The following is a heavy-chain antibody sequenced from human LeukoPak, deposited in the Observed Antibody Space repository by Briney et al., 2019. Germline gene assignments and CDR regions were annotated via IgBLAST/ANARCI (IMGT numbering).Heavy chain of an antibody. J-gene: IGHJ6*03. CDR1: GFTFSSYA. D-gene: IGHD2-2*01. V-gene: IGHV3-23*01. CDR3: AKWDCSSTSCYEWEDYYMDV. CDR2: ISGSGGST. Sequence: PGGSLRLSCAASGFTFSSYAMSWVRQAPGKGLEWVSAISGSGGSTYYADSVKGRFTISRDNSKNTLYLQMNSLRAEDTAVYYCAKWDCSSTSCYEWEDYYMDVWGKGTTVTVSS.